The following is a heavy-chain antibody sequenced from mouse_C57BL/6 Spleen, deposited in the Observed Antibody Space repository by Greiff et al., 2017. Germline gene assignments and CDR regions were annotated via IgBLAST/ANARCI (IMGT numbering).Heavy chain of an antibody. CDR2: IYPGDGDT. CDR1: GYAFSSYW. J-gene: IGHJ1*03. CDR3: ARRDGSYWYFDV. Sequence: QVQLKESGAELVKPGASVKISCKASGYAFSSYWMNWVKQRPGKGLEWIGQIYPGDGDTNYNGKFKGKATLTADKSSSTAYMQLSSLTSEDSAVYFCARRDGSYWYFDVWGTGTTVTVSS. D-gene: IGHD1-1*01. V-gene: IGHV1-80*01.